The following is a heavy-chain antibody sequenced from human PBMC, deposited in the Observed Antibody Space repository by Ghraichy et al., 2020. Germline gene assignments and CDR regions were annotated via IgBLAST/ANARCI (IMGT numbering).Heavy chain of an antibody. V-gene: IGHV1-18*04. Sequence: ASVKVSCKASGYTFTNYGINWMRQAPGQGPEWMGWINGYNGNTKTARKFQDRVTMTTDTSTSTAYMDLRSLRFDDTAMYYCVRQSRRVGIAIRPSASDIWGQGTMITVSA. CDR3: VRQSRRVGIAIRPSASDI. D-gene: IGHD6-6*01. CDR1: GYTFTNYG. CDR2: INGYNGNT. J-gene: IGHJ3*02.